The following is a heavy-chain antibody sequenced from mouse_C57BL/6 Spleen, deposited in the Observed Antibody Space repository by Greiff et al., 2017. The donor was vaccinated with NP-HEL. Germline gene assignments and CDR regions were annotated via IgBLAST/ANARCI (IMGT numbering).Heavy chain of an antibody. CDR3: ARGYYGSSYGYFDY. Sequence: LVESGAELARPGASVKLSCKASGYTFTSYGISWVKQRTGQGLEWIGEIYPRSGNTYYNEKFKGKATLTADKSSSTAYMELRSLTSEDSAVYFCARGYYGSSYGYFDYWGQGTTLTVSS. CDR2: IYPRSGNT. V-gene: IGHV1-81*01. CDR1: GYTFTSYG. D-gene: IGHD1-1*01. J-gene: IGHJ2*01.